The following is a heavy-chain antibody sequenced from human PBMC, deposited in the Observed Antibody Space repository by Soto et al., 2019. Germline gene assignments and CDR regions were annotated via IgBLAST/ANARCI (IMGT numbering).Heavy chain of an antibody. V-gene: IGHV4-59*01. CDR2: IYDSGST. CDR1: GGSINNYY. D-gene: IGHD5-18*01. J-gene: IGHJ5*02. CDR3: AREHGFSYGLNYFDP. Sequence: SETLSLTCTVSGGSINNYYWSWIRQPPGKGLGWIGYIYDSGSTNYNPSLKSRVTMSVDTSKNQFSLNLSSVTAADTAVYYCAREHGFSYGLNYFDPWGQGTLVTVSS.